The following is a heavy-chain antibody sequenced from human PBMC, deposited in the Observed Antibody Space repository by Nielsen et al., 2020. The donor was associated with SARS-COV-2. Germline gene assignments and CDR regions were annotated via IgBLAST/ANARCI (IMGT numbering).Heavy chain of an antibody. CDR3: ARDVVGYNDPGYFDY. J-gene: IGHJ4*02. CDR1: GGTFSSYA. D-gene: IGHD5-24*01. Sequence: SVKVSCKASGGTFSSYATSWVRQAPGQGLEWMGGIIPIFGTANYAQKFQGRVTITADESTSTAYMELSSLRSEDTAVYYCARDVVGYNDPGYFDYWGQGTLVTVSS. CDR2: IIPIFGTA. V-gene: IGHV1-69*13.